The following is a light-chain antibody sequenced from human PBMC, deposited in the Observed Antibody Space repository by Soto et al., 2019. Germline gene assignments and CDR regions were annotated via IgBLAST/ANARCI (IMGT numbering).Light chain of an antibody. Sequence: ETVLTQSPGTLSLSPGERATVSCRASQSVGGSSLAWYQQRPGQAPRLLIYDTSKRATGIPDRFSGSGSGTDFTLTISRLEPEDLAVYYCQQYGSSQTFGQGTKVDIK. CDR3: QQYGSSQT. V-gene: IGKV3-20*01. J-gene: IGKJ1*01. CDR1: QSVGGSS. CDR2: DTS.